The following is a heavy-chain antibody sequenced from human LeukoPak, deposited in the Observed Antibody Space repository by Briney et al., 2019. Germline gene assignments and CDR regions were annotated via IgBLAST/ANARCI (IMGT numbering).Heavy chain of an antibody. CDR2: IQNDEIDK. J-gene: IGHJ4*02. CDR1: GFTFSSYS. CDR3: TKERKLLPFDC. D-gene: IGHD4-23*01. V-gene: IGHV3-30*02. Sequence: GGSLRLSCAASGFTFSSYSMNWVRQAPGKGLEWVAFIQNDEIDKFYADSVKGRFTISRDNSKNTLYLQMNSLRAEDTAVYYCTKERKLLPFDCWGQGTLVTVSS.